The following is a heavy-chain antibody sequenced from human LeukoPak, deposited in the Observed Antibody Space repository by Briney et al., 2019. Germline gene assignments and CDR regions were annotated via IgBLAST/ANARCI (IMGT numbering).Heavy chain of an antibody. V-gene: IGHV1-46*01. CDR1: GYTFTSYY. J-gene: IGHJ4*02. D-gene: IGHD3-22*01. Sequence: ASVKVSCKASGYTFTSYYMHWVRQAPGQGLEWMGIINPSGGSTSYAQKFQGRVTMTRDTSTSTVYMELSSLRSGDTAVYYCARGGREYYDSSGYYYWGQGTLVAVSS. CDR3: ARGGREYYDSSGYYY. CDR2: INPSGGST.